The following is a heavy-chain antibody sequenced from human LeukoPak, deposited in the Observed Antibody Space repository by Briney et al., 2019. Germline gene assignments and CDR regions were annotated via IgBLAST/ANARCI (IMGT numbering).Heavy chain of an antibody. D-gene: IGHD6-13*01. CDR3: ARLHSTHSSNS. V-gene: IGHV4-39*01. J-gene: IGHJ4*02. Sequence: PSETLSLTCTVSGDSISISTYYWGWIRQSPGKGLEWIASFYYGGSTYYNPSLESRLTMSIDTSKNQFSLRLSSMTAADTAVYYCARLHSTHSSNSWGQGTLVTVSS. CDR1: GDSISISTYY. CDR2: FYYGGST.